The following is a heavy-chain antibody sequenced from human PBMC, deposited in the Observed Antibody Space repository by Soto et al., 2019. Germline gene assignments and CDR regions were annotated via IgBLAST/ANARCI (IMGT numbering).Heavy chain of an antibody. CDR1: GDSISSPNC. V-gene: IGHV4-4*02. CDR2: IYHSGST. CDR3: AKDAGASSSWPGY. D-gene: IGHD6-13*01. J-gene: IGHJ4*02. Sequence: SETLSLNCGISGDSISSPNCWTWVRQPPGEGLEWIGEIYHSGSTNYNPSLKSRVTISLDKSKNQFSLRLRAEDTAVYYCAKDAGASSSWPGYWGQGTLVTVSS.